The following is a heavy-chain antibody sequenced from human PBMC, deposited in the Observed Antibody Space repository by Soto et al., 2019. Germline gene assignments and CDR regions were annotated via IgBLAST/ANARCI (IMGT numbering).Heavy chain of an antibody. D-gene: IGHD2-8*02. CDR3: VRDLFPYTGNND. Sequence: EVQLVESGGALVQPGGSLRLSCAASGFTFSGFWMYWVRQPPGKGLVWVSRIKGDGSITDYADSVKGRFTISRDNAKNTLYMQMNSLRAEDTAVYYCVRDLFPYTGNNDWGQGTLVTVSS. CDR2: IKGDGSIT. V-gene: IGHV3-74*01. J-gene: IGHJ4*02. CDR1: GFTFSGFW.